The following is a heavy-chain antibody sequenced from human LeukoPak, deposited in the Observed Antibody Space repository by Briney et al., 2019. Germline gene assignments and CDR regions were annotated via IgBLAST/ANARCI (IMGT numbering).Heavy chain of an antibody. CDR2: IYTSGST. J-gene: IGHJ4*02. CDR3: ARVLGVAPLMRFDY. D-gene: IGHD3-9*01. Sequence: PSETLSLTCTVSGGSISSGSYYWSWIRQPAGKGLEWIGRIYTSGSTNYNPSLKSRVTMSVDTSKNQFSLKLSSVTAADTAVYYCARVLGVAPLMRFDYWGQGTLVTVSS. V-gene: IGHV4-61*02. CDR1: GGSISSGSYY.